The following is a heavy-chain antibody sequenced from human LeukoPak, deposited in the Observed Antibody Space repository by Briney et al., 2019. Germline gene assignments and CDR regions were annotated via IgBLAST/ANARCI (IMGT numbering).Heavy chain of an antibody. J-gene: IGHJ4*02. Sequence: APVKVSCKASGGTFSSYAISWVRQAPGQGLEWMGGIIPIFGTANYAQKFQGRVTITADESTSTAYMELSSLRSEDTAVYYCAREGSKGGSGRLGRYFDYWGQGTLVTVSS. CDR1: GGTFSSYA. CDR3: AREGSKGGSGRLGRYFDY. V-gene: IGHV1-69*01. CDR2: IIPIFGTA. D-gene: IGHD3-10*01.